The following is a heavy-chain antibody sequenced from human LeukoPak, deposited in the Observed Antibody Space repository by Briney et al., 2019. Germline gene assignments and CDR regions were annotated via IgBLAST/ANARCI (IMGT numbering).Heavy chain of an antibody. V-gene: IGHV4-31*03. CDR1: GGSISSGGYY. Sequence: SETLSLTCTVSGGSISSGGYYWSWIRQHPGKGLEWIGYIYYSGSTYYNPSLKSRVTISVDTSKNQFSLKLSSVTAADTAVYYCARESSLLGYSGYAPLDYWGQGTLVTVSS. CDR2: IYYSGST. J-gene: IGHJ4*02. CDR3: ARESSLLGYSGYAPLDY. D-gene: IGHD5-12*01.